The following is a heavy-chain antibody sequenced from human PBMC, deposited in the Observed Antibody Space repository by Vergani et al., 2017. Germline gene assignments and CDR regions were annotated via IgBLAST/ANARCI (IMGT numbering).Heavy chain of an antibody. Sequence: QVQLEESGPGLVKPAETLSLTCIVSRHSISTGYYWGWIRQSPDKGLEWIGSMFHGGNSYFNPALTSRATISIDTSKNQFSLEMTSVTAADTAVYFCVRFDYGGRWFFDYWGRGLLVTVSS. CDR1: RHSISTGYY. CDR3: VRFDYGGRWFFDY. D-gene: IGHD4-23*01. V-gene: IGHV4-38-2*02. CDR2: MFHGGNS. J-gene: IGHJ4*02.